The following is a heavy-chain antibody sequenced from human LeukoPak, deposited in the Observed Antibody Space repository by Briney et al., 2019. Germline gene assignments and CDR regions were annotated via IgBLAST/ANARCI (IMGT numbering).Heavy chain of an antibody. Sequence: GESLKISCKGSGYSFASYWIGWVRQMPGKGLEWMGIIYPGDSDTRYSPSFQGRVTISAEKSISTAYLQWSSLKASDTALYYCASRKKGMATAGFDFWGQGTLVTVSS. D-gene: IGHD5-24*01. CDR2: IYPGDSDT. CDR3: ASRKKGMATAGFDF. V-gene: IGHV5-51*01. CDR1: GYSFASYW. J-gene: IGHJ4*02.